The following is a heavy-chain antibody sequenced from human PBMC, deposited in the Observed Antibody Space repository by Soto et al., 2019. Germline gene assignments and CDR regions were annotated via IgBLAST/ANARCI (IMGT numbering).Heavy chain of an antibody. D-gene: IGHD3-9*01. J-gene: IGHJ5*02. CDR2: INHNGTT. V-gene: IGHV4-34*01. Sequence: QVQLQQWGAGLLKPSETLSLTCAVSGGSLSHYYWCWFRQPPGKGLEWIGEINHNGTTNYNPSLKSRVTISVDTSKNQFSLMLGSVTAADTAVYYCARTDYFPPWGQGTLVTVSS. CDR3: ARTDYFPP. CDR1: GGSLSHYY.